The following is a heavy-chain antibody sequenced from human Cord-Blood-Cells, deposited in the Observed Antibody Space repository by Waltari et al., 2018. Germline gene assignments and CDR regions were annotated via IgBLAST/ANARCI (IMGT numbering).Heavy chain of an antibody. J-gene: IGHJ3*02. CDR1: GFTSSSYE. CDR2: ISSSGSTI. D-gene: IGHD6-13*01. CDR3: ARVSAAAGDAFDI. V-gene: IGHV3-48*03. Sequence: VQLVESGGGLVQPGGSLSLSCAASGFTSSSYELNWVRQAPGKGLEWVSYISSSGSTIYYADSVKGRFTISRDNAKNSLYLQMNSLRAEDTAVYYCARVSAAAGDAFDIWGQGTMVTVSS.